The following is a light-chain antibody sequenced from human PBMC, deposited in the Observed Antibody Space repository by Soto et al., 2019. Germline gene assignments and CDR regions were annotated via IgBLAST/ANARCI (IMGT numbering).Light chain of an antibody. CDR1: SSDVGGYNY. CDR3: SSYAGRLGV. Sequence: QSALTQPPSASGSPGQSVTISCTGTSSDVGGYNYVSWYQQHPGKAPKLMIYEVSKRPSGVPDRFSGSKSGNTASLTVSGLQAEDEADYYCSSYAGRLGVFGGGTKVTVL. V-gene: IGLV2-8*01. CDR2: EVS. J-gene: IGLJ2*01.